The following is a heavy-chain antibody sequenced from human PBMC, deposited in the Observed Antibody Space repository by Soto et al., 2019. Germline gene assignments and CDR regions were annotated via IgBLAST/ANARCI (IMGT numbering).Heavy chain of an antibody. CDR2: ISGDGSNT. CDR3: SRVQHPYYFYVY. CDR1: GFTFSSYW. D-gene: IGHD1-26*01. J-gene: IGHJ4*02. Sequence: PGGSLRLSCAGSGFTFSSYWIHWVRQAPGKGLVWVARISGDGSNTDYAESVKGRFTISRDNAKNTVYLQMHNLAVEDTAVYFCSRVQHPYYFYVYWGPGTLVTVSS. V-gene: IGHV3-74*01.